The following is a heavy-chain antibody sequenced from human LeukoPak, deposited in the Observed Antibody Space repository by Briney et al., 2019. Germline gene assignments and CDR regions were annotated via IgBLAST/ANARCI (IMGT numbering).Heavy chain of an antibody. CDR2: IKEDGSEK. CDR1: GFTFSSSW. CDR3: AANTHSGY. J-gene: IGHJ4*02. Sequence: GGSLTLSCAASGFTFSSSWMKWVRQAPGKGLESVAVIKEDGSEKLYVDSVKGRFAISRDNAKNSLYLQMNNVRAEDTAVYFCAANTHSGYWGPGALVTVSS. V-gene: IGHV3-7*05. D-gene: IGHD3-16*01.